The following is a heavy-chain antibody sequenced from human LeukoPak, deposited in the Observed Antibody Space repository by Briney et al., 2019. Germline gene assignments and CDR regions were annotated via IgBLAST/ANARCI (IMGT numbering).Heavy chain of an antibody. CDR3: ARAFYDFWSGPTPNWFDP. D-gene: IGHD3-3*01. CDR2: IYYSGST. J-gene: IGHJ5*02. V-gene: IGHV4-39*01. CDR1: GGSISSSSYY. Sequence: SETLSLTCTVSGGSISSSSYYWGWIRQPPGKGLEWIGSIYYSGSTYYNPSLKSRVTISVDTSKNQFSLKLSSVTAADTAVYYCARAFYDFWSGPTPNWFDPWGQGTLVTVSS.